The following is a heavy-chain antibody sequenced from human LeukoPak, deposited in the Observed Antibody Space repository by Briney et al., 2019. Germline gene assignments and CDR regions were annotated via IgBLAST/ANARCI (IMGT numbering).Heavy chain of an antibody. CDR3: ARDYGLGVIVVVPAAPGAFDI. CDR1: GYTFTSYG. D-gene: IGHD2-2*01. V-gene: IGHV1-18*01. J-gene: IGHJ3*02. CDR2: ISVYNGKT. Sequence: ASVKVSCKASGYTFTSYGISWVRQAPGQGLEWMGWISVYNGKTNYAQKFQGRVTMTRDTSISTAYMELSRLRSDDTAVYYCARDYGLGVIVVVPAAPGAFDIWGQGTMVTVSS.